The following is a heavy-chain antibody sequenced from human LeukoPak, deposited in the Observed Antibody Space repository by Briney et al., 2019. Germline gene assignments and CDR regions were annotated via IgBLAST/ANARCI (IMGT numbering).Heavy chain of an antibody. CDR1: GYTFTGYY. CDR2: INPNSGGT. Sequence: ASVKVSCKASGYTFTGYYMHWVRQAPGQGLEWMGWINPNSGGTNYAQKFQGRATMTRDTSISTAYMELSRLRSDDTAVYYCARDLTAAAGSPHYWGQGTLVTVSS. CDR3: ARDLTAAAGSPHY. J-gene: IGHJ4*02. V-gene: IGHV1-2*02. D-gene: IGHD6-13*01.